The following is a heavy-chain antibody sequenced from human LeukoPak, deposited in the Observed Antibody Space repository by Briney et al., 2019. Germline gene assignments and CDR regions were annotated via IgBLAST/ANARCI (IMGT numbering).Heavy chain of an antibody. CDR2: MNPNSGNT. J-gene: IGHJ4*02. D-gene: IGHD2-15*01. CDR1: GYTFTSYD. CDR3: ARAYCSGGSCYWPFDY. V-gene: IGHV1-8*01. Sequence: ASVKVSCKASGYTFTSYDINWVRQATGQGLEWMGWMNPNSGNTGYAQKFQGRVTMTRNTSISTAYMELSSLRSEDTAVYYCARAYCSGGSCYWPFDYWGQGTLVTVSS.